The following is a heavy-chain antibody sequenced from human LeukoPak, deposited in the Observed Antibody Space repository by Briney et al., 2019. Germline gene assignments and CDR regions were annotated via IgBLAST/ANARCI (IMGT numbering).Heavy chain of an antibody. CDR2: INPNSGGT. CDR1: GYTFTGYY. CDR3: ARESLVIDYYGMDV. D-gene: IGHD3-9*01. J-gene: IGHJ6*02. V-gene: IGHV1-2*02. Sequence: ASVKVSCKAAGYTFTGYYMHWVRQAPGQGLEWMGWINPNSGGTNYAQKFQGRVTMTRDTSISTAYMEPSRLRSDDTAVYYCARESLVIDYYGMDVWGQGTTVTVSS.